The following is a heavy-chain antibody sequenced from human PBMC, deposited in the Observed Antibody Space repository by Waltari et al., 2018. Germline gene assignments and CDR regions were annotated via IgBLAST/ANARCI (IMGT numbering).Heavy chain of an antibody. CDR2: INNGGST. Sequence: QVQLQQWGAGLLKPSETLSLTRAVYGGSFSGYYWSWIRQPPGKGLEWIGEINNGGSTNNRPSFSSRITKSVDTSKNQFSLKLGSVAAADTAVYYWARLGPGSRVRIAARDAYYYMDVWGKGTTVTVSS. D-gene: IGHD6-6*01. CDR1: GGSFSGYY. CDR3: ARLGPGSRVRIAARDAYYYMDV. J-gene: IGHJ6*03. V-gene: IGHV4-34*01.